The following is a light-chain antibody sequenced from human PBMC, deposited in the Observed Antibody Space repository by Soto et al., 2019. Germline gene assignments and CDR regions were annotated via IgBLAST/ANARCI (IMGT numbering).Light chain of an antibody. Sequence: EIVLTQSPGTLSLSPGERATLSCRASQSVSSSYLAWYQQKPGQAPRLLIYGASSRATGIPDRFSGSGSGTDFTLTISRLEPEDFAVYYCQQHDSSPLTFGGGTQVEIK. V-gene: IGKV3-20*01. CDR1: QSVSSSY. CDR3: QQHDSSPLT. J-gene: IGKJ4*01. CDR2: GAS.